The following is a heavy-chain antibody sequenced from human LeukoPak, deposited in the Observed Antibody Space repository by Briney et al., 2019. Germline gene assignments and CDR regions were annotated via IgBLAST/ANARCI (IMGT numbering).Heavy chain of an antibody. J-gene: IGHJ4*02. Sequence: GGSLRLSCAASGFTFSSYSMTWVRQAPGKGLEWVSSISSSSSYIYYADSVKGRFTISRDNAKNSLYLQMNSLRAEDTAVYYCARGRITMTPLDYWGQGTLVTVSS. D-gene: IGHD3-22*01. V-gene: IGHV3-21*01. CDR1: GFTFSSYS. CDR2: ISSSSSYI. CDR3: ARGRITMTPLDY.